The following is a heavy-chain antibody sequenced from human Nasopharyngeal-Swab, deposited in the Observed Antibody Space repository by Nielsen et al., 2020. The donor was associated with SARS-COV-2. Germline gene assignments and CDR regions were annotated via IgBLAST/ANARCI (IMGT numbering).Heavy chain of an antibody. CDR2: IYSGGST. CDR3: VRAFNWNDAFDY. Sequence: VRQAPGKGLEWVSVIYSGGSTYYADSVKGRFTISRDNSKNTLYLQMNSLRAEDSAVYYCVRAFNWNDAFDYCGQGTLVTVSS. J-gene: IGHJ4*02. V-gene: IGHV3-53*01. D-gene: IGHD1-1*01.